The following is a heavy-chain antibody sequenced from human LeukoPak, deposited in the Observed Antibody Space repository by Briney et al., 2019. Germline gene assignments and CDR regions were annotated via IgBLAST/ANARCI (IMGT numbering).Heavy chain of an antibody. CDR1: GGSFSGYY. CDR2: INHSGST. Sequence: KPSETLSLTCAVYGGSFSGYYWSWIRQPPGKGLEWIGEINHSGSTNYNPSLKSRVTILEDKSKNQFSLKLSSVTAADTAVYYCARLSLKVLEWSPTKGKETHYFDYWGQGTLVTVSS. CDR3: ARLSLKVLEWSPTKGKETHYFDY. V-gene: IGHV4-34*01. D-gene: IGHD3-3*01. J-gene: IGHJ4*02.